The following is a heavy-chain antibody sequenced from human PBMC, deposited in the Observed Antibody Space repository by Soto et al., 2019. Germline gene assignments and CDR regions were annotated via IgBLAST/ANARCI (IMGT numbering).Heavy chain of an antibody. V-gene: IGHV1-18*01. D-gene: IGHD3-16*01. CDR3: ARGGNPIDY. J-gene: IGHJ4*02. CDR2: VSAYNVNT. CDR1: GYTFTNFG. Sequence: QVQLVQSGAAVKKPGASVKVSCKASGYTFTNFGISWLRQATGQGLEWMGWVSAYNVNTNYAQNFQGRVTMNTDTSTSTAYMELRSRRSDDTAVYSCARGGNPIDYWGQGNLVTVSS.